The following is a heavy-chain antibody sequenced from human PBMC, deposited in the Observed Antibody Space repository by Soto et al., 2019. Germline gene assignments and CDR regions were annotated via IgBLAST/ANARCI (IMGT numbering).Heavy chain of an antibody. CDR2: ISGSGGST. Sequence: GGSLSLSCAASGFTFSSYAMSWVRQAAGKGLEWVSAISGSGGSTYYADSVKARFTISRDNSKKTLCLQMNSLRAEDTAVYYCAKDRMIGVVITVGVAFDIWGQGTMVTVS. D-gene: IGHD3-22*01. V-gene: IGHV3-23*01. J-gene: IGHJ3*02. CDR3: AKDRMIGVVITVGVAFDI. CDR1: GFTFSSYA.